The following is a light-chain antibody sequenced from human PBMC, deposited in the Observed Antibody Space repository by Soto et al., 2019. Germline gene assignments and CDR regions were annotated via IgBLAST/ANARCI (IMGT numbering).Light chain of an antibody. J-gene: IGKJ4*01. Sequence: DIQMTQSPSTLSASVGDRVTISCRASQSISRYLNWYQQNPGKAPKLLIYAASSLQSGVPSRFSGSGSGTDFTLSISSLQPEDFATYYCQQSYSTPPLTFGGGTKVDIK. V-gene: IGKV1-39*01. CDR2: AAS. CDR1: QSISRY. CDR3: QQSYSTPPLT.